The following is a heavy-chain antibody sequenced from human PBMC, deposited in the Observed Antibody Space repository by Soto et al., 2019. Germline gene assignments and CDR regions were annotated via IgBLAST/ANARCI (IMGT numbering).Heavy chain of an antibody. CDR1: GGSISSSSYY. D-gene: IGHD2-2*01. Sequence: SETLSLTCTVSGGSISSSSYYWGWIRQPPGKGLEWIGSIYYSGSTYYNPSLKSRVTISVDTSKNQFSLKLSSVTAADTAVYYCASGGSVPAAAIHYWGQGTLVTVS. CDR2: IYYSGST. J-gene: IGHJ4*02. CDR3: ASGGSVPAAAIHY. V-gene: IGHV4-39*01.